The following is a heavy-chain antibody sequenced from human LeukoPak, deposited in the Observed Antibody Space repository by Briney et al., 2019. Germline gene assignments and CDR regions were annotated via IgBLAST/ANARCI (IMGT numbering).Heavy chain of an antibody. CDR1: GGSISSGGYY. CDR2: IYHSGST. Sequence: PSQTLSLTCTVSGGSISSGGYYWSWIRQPPGKGLEWIGYIYHSGSTYYNPSLESRVTISVDRSKNQFSLKLSSVTAADTAVYYCAASTTVVTPDWFDPWGQGTLVTVSS. J-gene: IGHJ5*02. V-gene: IGHV4-30-2*01. CDR3: AASTTVVTPDWFDP. D-gene: IGHD4-23*01.